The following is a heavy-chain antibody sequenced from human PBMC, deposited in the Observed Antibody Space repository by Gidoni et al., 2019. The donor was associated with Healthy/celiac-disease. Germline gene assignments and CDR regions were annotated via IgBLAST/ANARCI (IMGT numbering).Heavy chain of an antibody. CDR1: GFTFSSYA. V-gene: IGHV3-23*01. J-gene: IGHJ6*03. Sequence: EVQLLESGGGLVQPGGSLSLSCAASGFTFSSYAMSWVRQAPGKGLEWVSAISGSGGSTYYADSVKGRFTISRDNSKNTLYLQMNSLRAEDTAVYYCAKVFSSPHPILPNYYYMDVWGKGTTVTVSS. CDR3: AKVFSSPHPILPNYYYMDV. CDR2: ISGSGGST. D-gene: IGHD2-21*01.